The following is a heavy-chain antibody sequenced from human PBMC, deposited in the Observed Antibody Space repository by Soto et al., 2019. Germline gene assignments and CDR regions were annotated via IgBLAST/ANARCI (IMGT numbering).Heavy chain of an antibody. Sequence: SETLSLTCTVSGGSMIAYYWNWMRQPPGKGLQWIGYTYYSGSTTYNPSLKSRVTISVDSSKNQFSLKLDSVTPADTAVYYCARVRGTAGKRYFDYWGQGTLVTVSS. J-gene: IGHJ4*02. V-gene: IGHV4-59*01. CDR1: GGSMIAYY. D-gene: IGHD6-13*01. CDR2: TYYSGST. CDR3: ARVRGTAGKRYFDY.